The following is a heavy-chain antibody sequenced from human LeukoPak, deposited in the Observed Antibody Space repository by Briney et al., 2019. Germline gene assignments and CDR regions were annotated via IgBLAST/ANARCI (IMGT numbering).Heavy chain of an antibody. CDR1: GFTFSRYW. J-gene: IGHJ3*02. D-gene: IGHD6-19*01. Sequence: GGSLRLSCAASGFTFSRYWMSWARQAPGKGLEWVANIKQDGSEKYYVDSVKGRFTISRDNAKNSLYLQMNSLRAEDTAVYYCASLAVAAILSIWGQGTMVTVSS. CDR2: IKQDGSEK. CDR3: ASLAVAAILSI. V-gene: IGHV3-7*01.